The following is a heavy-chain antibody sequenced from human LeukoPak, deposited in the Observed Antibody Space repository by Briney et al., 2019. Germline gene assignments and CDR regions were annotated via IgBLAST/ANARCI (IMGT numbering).Heavy chain of an antibody. CDR2: INPNSGGT. D-gene: IGHD3-10*01. Sequence: GASVKVSCKASGYTFTGYYMHWVRQAPGQGLEWMGWINPNSGGTNYAQKFQGRVTMTRNTSISTAYMELSSLRSEDTAVYYCARDGHGSGNFDYWGQGTLVTVSS. J-gene: IGHJ4*02. CDR1: GYTFTGYY. CDR3: ARDGHGSGNFDY. V-gene: IGHV1-2*02.